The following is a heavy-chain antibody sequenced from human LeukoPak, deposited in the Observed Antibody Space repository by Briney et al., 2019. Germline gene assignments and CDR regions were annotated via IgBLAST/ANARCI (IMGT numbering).Heavy chain of an antibody. J-gene: IGHJ4*02. V-gene: IGHV3-30-3*01. CDR3: ASGNTIFGVVY. D-gene: IGHD3-3*01. CDR2: ISYDGSNK. Sequence: GGSLRLSCAASGFTFSSYAMHWVRQAPGKGLEWVAVISYDGSNKYYADSVKGRFTISRDSSKNTLYLQMNSLRAEDTAVYYCASGNTIFGVVYWGQGTLVTVSS. CDR1: GFTFSSYA.